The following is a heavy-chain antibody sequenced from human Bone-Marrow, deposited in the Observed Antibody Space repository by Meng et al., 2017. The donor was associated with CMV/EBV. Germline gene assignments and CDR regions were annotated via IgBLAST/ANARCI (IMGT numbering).Heavy chain of an antibody. CDR3: ERRGGSYLDPIDY. CDR1: GFTFSSYE. D-gene: IGHD1-26*01. V-gene: IGHV3-48*03. J-gene: IGHJ4*02. Sequence: GESLKISCAASGFTFSSYEMNWVRQAPGKGLEWVSYISSSGSTLYYADSVKGRFNISRDKHKNSLYLQMNSPGAEDTAVYYCERRGGSYLDPIDYWGQGTLVTVSS. CDR2: ISSSGSTL.